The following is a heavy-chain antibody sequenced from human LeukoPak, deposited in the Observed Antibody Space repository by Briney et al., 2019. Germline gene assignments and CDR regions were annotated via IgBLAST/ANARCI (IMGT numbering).Heavy chain of an antibody. CDR3: AKGKVEQWLVLAAFDI. CDR1: GFTFSSYW. Sequence: GGSLRLSCAASGFTFSSYWMSWVRQAPGKGLEWVANIKQDGSEKYYVDSVKGRFTISRDNAKNSLYLQMNSLRAEDMALYYCAKGKVEQWLVLAAFDIWGQGTMVTVSS. V-gene: IGHV3-7*03. CDR2: IKQDGSEK. D-gene: IGHD6-19*01. J-gene: IGHJ3*02.